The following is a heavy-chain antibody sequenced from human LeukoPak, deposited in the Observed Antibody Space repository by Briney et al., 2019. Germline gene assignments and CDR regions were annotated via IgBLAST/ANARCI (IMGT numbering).Heavy chain of an antibody. CDR2: IHYTGIT. CDR3: ARDRGDSSAYDP. D-gene: IGHD3-22*01. Sequence: PSETLSLTCTVSGGSISSSSYYWGWIRQPPGKGLEWIGSIHYTGITYYNPSLKSRVTISVDTSKNQFSLKLSSVTAADTAVYYCARDRGDSSAYDPWGQGTLVTVSS. J-gene: IGHJ5*02. V-gene: IGHV4-39*07. CDR1: GGSISSSSYY.